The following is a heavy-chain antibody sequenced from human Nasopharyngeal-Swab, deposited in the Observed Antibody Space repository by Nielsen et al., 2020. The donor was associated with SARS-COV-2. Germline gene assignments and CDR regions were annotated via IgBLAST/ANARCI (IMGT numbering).Heavy chain of an antibody. D-gene: IGHD5-24*01. J-gene: IGHJ4*02. CDR2: IIPIFGTA. CDR1: GGTFSSYA. CDR3: ATQRDEMATSSSLGY. V-gene: IGHV1-69*13. Sequence: SVKVSCKASGGTFSSYAISWVRQAPGQGLEWMGGIIPIFGTANYAQKFQGRVTITADESTSTAYMELSSLGSEDTAVYYCATQRDEMATSSSLGYWGQGTLVTVSS.